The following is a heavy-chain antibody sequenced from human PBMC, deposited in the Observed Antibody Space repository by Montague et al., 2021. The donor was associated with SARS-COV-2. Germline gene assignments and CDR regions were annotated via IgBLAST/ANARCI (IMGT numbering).Heavy chain of an antibody. CDR1: GFTFSDYY. D-gene: IGHD2-8*02. V-gene: IGHV3-11*03. Sequence: SLRLSCAASGFTFSDYYMSWIRQAPGRGLEWVSYISSSSRYTNYADSVKGRFTISRDNTKNSLSLQMNSLRAEDTAVYYFASTGHCTGGVCFAHYFDYWGQGSRVTVSS. J-gene: IGHJ4*02. CDR2: ISSSSRYT. CDR3: ASTGHCTGGVCFAHYFDY.